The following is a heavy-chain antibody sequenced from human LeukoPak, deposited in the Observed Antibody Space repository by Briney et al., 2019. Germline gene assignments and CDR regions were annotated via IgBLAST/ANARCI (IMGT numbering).Heavy chain of an antibody. CDR1: GFTFNNYA. CDR3: ARGSLGSPPGY. Sequence: GGSLRLSCTVSGFTFNNYAMSWVRQSPGKGLEWVSAISGSGDSTFYADSVKGRFTLSRDNSKNTLTLQMNSLRAEDTAVYYCARGSLGSPPGYWGQGTLVTVSS. D-gene: IGHD1-26*01. CDR2: ISGSGDST. J-gene: IGHJ4*02. V-gene: IGHV3-23*01.